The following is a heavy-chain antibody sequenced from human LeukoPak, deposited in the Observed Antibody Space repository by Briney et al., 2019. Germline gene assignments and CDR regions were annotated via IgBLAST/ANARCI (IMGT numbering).Heavy chain of an antibody. V-gene: IGHV1-69*13. CDR2: FIPIFGTA. D-gene: IGHD2-2*01. Sequence: GASVKVSCKASGGTFSSYAISWVRQAPGQGLEWMGGFIPIFGTANYAQKFQGRVTITADESTSTAYMELSSLRSEDTAVYYCARGDIYCSSTSCYPTGVDYWGQGTLVTVSS. CDR1: GGTFSSYA. J-gene: IGHJ4*02. CDR3: ARGDIYCSSTSCYPTGVDY.